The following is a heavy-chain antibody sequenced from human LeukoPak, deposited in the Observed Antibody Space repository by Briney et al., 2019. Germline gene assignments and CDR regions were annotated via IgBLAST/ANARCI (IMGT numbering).Heavy chain of an antibody. Sequence: GGSLRLSCAASGFIFSSNWMHWVRQAPGKGLVWVSRINEDGSTTNHADSVKGRFTISRDNAKNTLYMQMNSLRAEDTAVYYCARDPCHGALDYWGQGALVTVSS. CDR2: INEDGSTT. J-gene: IGHJ4*02. V-gene: IGHV3-74*01. CDR1: GFIFSSNW. D-gene: IGHD2-2*01. CDR3: ARDPCHGALDY.